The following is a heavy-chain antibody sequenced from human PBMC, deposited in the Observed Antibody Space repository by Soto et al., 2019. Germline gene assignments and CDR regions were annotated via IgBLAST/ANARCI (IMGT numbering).Heavy chain of an antibody. J-gene: IGHJ6*02. V-gene: IGHV3-33*01. CDR3: ARDGAVGYGMDV. CDR2: IWYDGSNE. Sequence: QVQLVESGGGVVQPGRSLRLSCAASEFTFSSYGMHWVRQAPGKGLEWVAVIWYDGSNEYYADSVKGRFTISRDNSKNTLYLQMNILRAEDTAVYYCARDGAVGYGMDVWGQGTTVTVSS. CDR1: EFTFSSYG.